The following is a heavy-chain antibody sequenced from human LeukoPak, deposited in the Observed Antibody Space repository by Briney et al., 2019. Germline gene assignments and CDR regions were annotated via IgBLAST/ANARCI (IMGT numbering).Heavy chain of an antibody. D-gene: IGHD5-18*01. CDR3: AREPIQLWXXXAFDI. J-gene: IGHJ3*02. CDR2: ISSSSSTI. CDR1: GFTFSSYS. Sequence: PGGSLRLSCAASGFTFSSYSMNWVRQAPGKGLEWVSYISSSSSTIYYADSVKGRFTISRDNAKNSLYLQMNSLRDEDTAVYYCAREPIQLWXXXAFDIWGQGTMVTVSS. V-gene: IGHV3-48*02.